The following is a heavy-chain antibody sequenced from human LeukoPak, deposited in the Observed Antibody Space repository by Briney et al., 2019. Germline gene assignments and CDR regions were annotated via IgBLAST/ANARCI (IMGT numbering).Heavy chain of an antibody. CDR1: GFLFSSYE. CDR2: ISTSGGTI. D-gene: IGHD1/OR15-1a*01. CDR3: ARDSCNGGTLDY. J-gene: IGHJ4*02. V-gene: IGHV3-48*03. Sequence: AGGSLRLSCAASGFLFSSYEMNWVRQAPGKGLEWVSYISTSGGTIYYADSVKGRFTISRDNAKNSLYLQMNSLRAEDTAVYYCARDSCNGGTLDYWGQGTLVTVSS.